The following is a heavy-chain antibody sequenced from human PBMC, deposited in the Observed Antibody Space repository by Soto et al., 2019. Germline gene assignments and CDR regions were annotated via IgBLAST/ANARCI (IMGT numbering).Heavy chain of an antibody. CDR3: AREMTGAHDFWNGYYYTFDY. V-gene: IGHV1-2*04. CDR2: INPNSGGT. Sequence: GASLKVSCKASGYIFTGHYMHWVRQAPGQGLEWMGWINPNSGGTNYAQKFQGWATMTRDTSISTVYMELSRLRSDDTAVYYCAREMTGAHDFWNGYYYTFDYWGQGTLVNVSS. CDR1: GYIFTGHY. D-gene: IGHD3-3*01. J-gene: IGHJ4*02.